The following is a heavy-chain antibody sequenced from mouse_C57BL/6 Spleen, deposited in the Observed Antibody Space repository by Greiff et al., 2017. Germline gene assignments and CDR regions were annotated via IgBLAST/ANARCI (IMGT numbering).Heavy chain of an antibody. CDR1: GYTFTDYY. V-gene: IGHV1-26*01. CDR2: INPNNGGT. CDR3: AFYGSSLFDY. D-gene: IGHD1-1*01. J-gene: IGHJ2*01. Sequence: VQLQQSGPELVKPGASVKISCKASGYTFTDYYMNWVKQSHGKSLEWIGDINPNNGGTSYNQKFKGKATLTVDKSSSTAYMELRSLTSEDSAVYYCAFYGSSLFDYWGQGTTLTVSS.